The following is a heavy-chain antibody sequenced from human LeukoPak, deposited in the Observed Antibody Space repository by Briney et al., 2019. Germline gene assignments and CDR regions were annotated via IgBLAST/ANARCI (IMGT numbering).Heavy chain of an antibody. CDR3: ASGSSSSS. J-gene: IGHJ5*02. CDR2: INSDGSST. Sequence: PGGSLRLSYAASGFTFSSYWMHWVRQAPGKGLVWASRINSDGSSTSYADSVKGRFTISRDNAKNTLYLQMNSLRAEDTAVYYCASGSSSSSWGQGTLVTVSS. CDR1: GFTFSSYW. D-gene: IGHD6-6*01. V-gene: IGHV3-74*01.